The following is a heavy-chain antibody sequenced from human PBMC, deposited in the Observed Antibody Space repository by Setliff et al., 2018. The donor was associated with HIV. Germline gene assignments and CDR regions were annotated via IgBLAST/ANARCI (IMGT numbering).Heavy chain of an antibody. CDR1: GASISSDT. J-gene: IGHJ3*02. D-gene: IGHD6-13*01. V-gene: IGHV4-59*01. Sequence: SETLSLTCIVSGASISSDTWSWIRQPPGKGLQWIGFIYNSEMINYNPSLKSRVSMSLDTSKNQFSLKLTSVTAADTAVYYCARGMLRSSWYAHHDALDIWGQGTMVTVSS. CDR2: IYNSEMI. CDR3: ARGMLRSSWYAHHDALDI.